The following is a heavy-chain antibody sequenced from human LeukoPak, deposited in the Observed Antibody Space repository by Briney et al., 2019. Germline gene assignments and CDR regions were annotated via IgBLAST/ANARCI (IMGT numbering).Heavy chain of an antibody. Sequence: GASLQISCKGSGYSFNAYYIAWVRQMPGKDLEWMGAIYPGDSDTTYSPSLQGQVTISADKSATTAYLQWNSLKASDTAIYYCARLMTLVRGGLKRLPRSCGMDVWGQGTTVTVS. CDR2: IYPGDSDT. D-gene: IGHD3-10*01. CDR3: ARLMTLVRGGLKRLPRSCGMDV. CDR1: GYSFNAYY. J-gene: IGHJ6*02. V-gene: IGHV5-51*01.